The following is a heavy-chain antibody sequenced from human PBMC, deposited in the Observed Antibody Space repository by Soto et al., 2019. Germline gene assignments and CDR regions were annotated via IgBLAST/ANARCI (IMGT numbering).Heavy chain of an antibody. J-gene: IGHJ4*02. CDR3: ARGTTEEALDY. D-gene: IGHD1-1*01. CDR2: ISAYNGNT. V-gene: IGHV1-18*01. CDR1: GLAFDSSG. Sequence: ASVKVSWEACGLAFDSSGISWVRQAPGQGLEWMGWISAYNGNTKYAQKLQGRVTMTTDTSTSTAYMELRSLRSDDTAVYYCARGTTEEALDYWGQGTLVTVSS.